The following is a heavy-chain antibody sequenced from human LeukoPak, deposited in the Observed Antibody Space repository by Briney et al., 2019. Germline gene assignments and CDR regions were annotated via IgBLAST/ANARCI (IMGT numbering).Heavy chain of an antibody. CDR2: IYTSGST. CDR3: AREGNIIRFLND. CDR1: GGSISGYY. J-gene: IGHJ4*02. V-gene: IGHV4-4*07. Sequence: SETLSLTCTVSGGSISGYYWSWIRQPAGKGLEWIGRIYTSGSTNFNPSLKSRVTMSVDTSKNQFSLKLTSVTAADTAVYYCAREGNIIRFLNDWGQGTLVTVSS. D-gene: IGHD3-3*01.